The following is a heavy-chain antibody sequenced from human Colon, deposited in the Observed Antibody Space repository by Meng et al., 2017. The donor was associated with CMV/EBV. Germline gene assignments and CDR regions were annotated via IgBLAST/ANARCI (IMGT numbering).Heavy chain of an antibody. CDR1: GFTFSSYS. Sequence: GESLKISCAASGFTFSSYSMNWVRQAPGKGLEWVSSISSSSSYIYYAGSVKGRFTISRDNAKNSLYLQMNSLRAEDTAVYYCARDHRMQRNWFDPWGQGTLVTVSS. CDR2: ISSSSSYI. D-gene: IGHD6-25*01. V-gene: IGHV3-21*01. J-gene: IGHJ5*02. CDR3: ARDHRMQRNWFDP.